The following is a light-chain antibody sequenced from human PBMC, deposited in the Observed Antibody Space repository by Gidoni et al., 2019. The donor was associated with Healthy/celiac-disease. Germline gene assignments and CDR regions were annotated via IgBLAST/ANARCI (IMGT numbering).Light chain of an antibody. Sequence: QSALTQPASVSGSPGQSITISCTGTRSDVGGYHYVSWYQQHPGKAPKLMIYDVSNRPSGVSNRFSGSKFGNTASLTISGLQAEDEADYYCSSYTSSSTLVVFGGGTKLTVL. CDR2: DVS. CDR3: SSYTSSSTLVV. J-gene: IGLJ2*01. CDR1: RSDVGGYHY. V-gene: IGLV2-14*03.